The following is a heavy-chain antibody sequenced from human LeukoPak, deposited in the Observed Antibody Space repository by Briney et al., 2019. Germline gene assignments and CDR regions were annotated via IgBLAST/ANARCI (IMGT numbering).Heavy chain of an antibody. CDR3: ARGLLYYYDSSGYSQGVWFDP. CDR2: INYSGST. V-gene: IGHV4-34*01. J-gene: IGHJ5*02. D-gene: IGHD3-22*01. CDR1: GGSFSGYY. Sequence: PSETLFLTCSVYGGSFSGYYWSWIRQPPGKGLDWIGEINYSGSTNYNPSLKSRVTISVDTSKNQFSLKLSSVTAADTAVYYCARGLLYYYDSSGYSQGVWFDPWGQGTLVTVSS.